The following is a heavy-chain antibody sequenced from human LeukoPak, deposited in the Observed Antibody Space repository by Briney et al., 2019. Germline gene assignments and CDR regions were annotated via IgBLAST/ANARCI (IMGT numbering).Heavy chain of an antibody. D-gene: IGHD1-26*01. V-gene: IGHV1-18*01. J-gene: IGHJ4*02. Sequence: ASVKVSCKASGYTFTNYGISWVRQAPGQGLEWMGWISAYNGNTNYAQKLQGRVTMTTDTSTSTAYMELSSLRSEDTAVYYCAREQWELLRGAFDYWGQGTLVTVSS. CDR2: ISAYNGNT. CDR3: AREQWELLRGAFDY. CDR1: GYTFTNYG.